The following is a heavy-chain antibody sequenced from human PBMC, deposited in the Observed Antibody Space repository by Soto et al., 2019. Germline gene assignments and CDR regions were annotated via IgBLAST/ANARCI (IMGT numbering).Heavy chain of an antibody. Sequence: GGSLRLSCAASGFTFSSYEMNWVRQAPGKGLEWVSYISSSGSTIYYADSVKGRFTISRDNAKNSLYLQMNSLRAEDSAVYYCARGEGGEYDFWLDYGMDVWGQGTTVTVSS. D-gene: IGHD3-3*01. CDR1: GFTFSSYE. J-gene: IGHJ6*02. V-gene: IGHV3-48*03. CDR2: ISSSGSTI. CDR3: ARGEGGEYDFWLDYGMDV.